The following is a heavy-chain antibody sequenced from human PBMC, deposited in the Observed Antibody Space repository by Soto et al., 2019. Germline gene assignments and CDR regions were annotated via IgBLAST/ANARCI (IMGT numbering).Heavy chain of an antibody. CDR3: ARDVGYGLIDY. D-gene: IGHD5-18*01. CDR1: GYTFTSYG. V-gene: IGHV1-18*01. J-gene: IGHJ4*02. Sequence: ASVKLSCKASGYTFTSYGISWVRQAPGRGLEWMGWINAYNGNTNYAQKLQGRVTMTTDTSTSTAYMELRSLRSDDTAVYYCARDVGYGLIDYWGQGTLVTVSS. CDR2: INAYNGNT.